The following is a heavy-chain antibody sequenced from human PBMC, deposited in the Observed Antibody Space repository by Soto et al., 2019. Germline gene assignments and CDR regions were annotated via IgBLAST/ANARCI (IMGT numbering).Heavy chain of an antibody. J-gene: IGHJ4*02. D-gene: IGHD3-22*01. V-gene: IGHV4-34*01. CDR1: GGSFSGYY. CDR3: ARVPNYYDSSGYYFYFDY. CDR2: INHSGST. Sequence: SETLSLTCAVYGGSFSGYYWSWIRQPPGKGLEWIGEINHSGSTNYNPSLKSRVTISVDTSKNQFSLKLSSVTAADTAVYYCARVPNYYDSSGYYFYFDYWGQGTLVTVSS.